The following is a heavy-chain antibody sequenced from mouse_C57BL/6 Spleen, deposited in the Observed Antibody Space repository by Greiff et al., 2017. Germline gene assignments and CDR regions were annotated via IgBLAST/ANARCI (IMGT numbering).Heavy chain of an antibody. V-gene: IGHV5-4*01. D-gene: IGHD4-1*01. Sequence: EVKVVESGGGLVKPGGSLKLSCAASGFTFSSYAMSWVRQTPEKRLEWVATISDGGSYTYYPDNVKGRFTISRDNAKNNLYLQMSHLKSEDTAMYYCAREGLGFDYWGQGTTLTVSS. CDR1: GFTFSSYA. CDR2: ISDGGSYT. CDR3: AREGLGFDY. J-gene: IGHJ2*01.